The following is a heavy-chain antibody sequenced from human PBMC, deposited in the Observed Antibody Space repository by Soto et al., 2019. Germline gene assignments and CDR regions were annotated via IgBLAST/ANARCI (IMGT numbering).Heavy chain of an antibody. D-gene: IGHD1-7*01. CDR2: INHSGST. CDR3: AGLIGRTTRLWYYYYGMDV. Sequence: SVTLSLPFAVYGGSLRGYYWSWIRQPPGKGLEWIGEINHSGSTNYNPSLKSRVTISVDTSKNQFSLKLSSVTAADTAVYYCAGLIGRTTRLWYYYYGMDVWGQGTTVTVPS. CDR1: GGSLRGYY. J-gene: IGHJ6*02. V-gene: IGHV4-34*01.